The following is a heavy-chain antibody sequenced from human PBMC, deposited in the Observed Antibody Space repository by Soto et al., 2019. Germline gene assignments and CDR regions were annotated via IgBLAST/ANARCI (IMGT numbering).Heavy chain of an antibody. CDR3: ARDVSSALDY. CDR2: ISAGSGIT. D-gene: IGHD6-6*01. J-gene: IGHJ4*01. Sequence: ASVKVSCKASGYTFTGYYMHWVRQAPGQRPEWMGWISAGSGITKYSQKSQGRVTMTRDTSASTAYMELSGLASEDTAVYYCARDVSSALDYWGQGTLVTVSS. CDR1: GYTFTGYY. V-gene: IGHV1-3*01.